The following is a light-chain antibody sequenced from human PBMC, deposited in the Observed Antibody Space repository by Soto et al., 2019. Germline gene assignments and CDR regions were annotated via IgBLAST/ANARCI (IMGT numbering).Light chain of an antibody. Sequence: QSVLTQPPSASGTPGQRVTISCSGSSSNIGSNPVNWYQQLPGTAPKLLIYSDNQRPSGVPDRFSDSKSGTSASLAISGLQSEDEADYYCAAWDDSLHGPMMFGGGTKVTVL. J-gene: IGLJ3*02. CDR3: AAWDDSLHGPMM. CDR2: SDN. CDR1: SSNIGSNP. V-gene: IGLV1-44*01.